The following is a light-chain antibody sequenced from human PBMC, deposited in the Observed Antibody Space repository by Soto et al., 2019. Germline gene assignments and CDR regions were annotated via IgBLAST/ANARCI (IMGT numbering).Light chain of an antibody. Sequence: QSALTQPASVSGSPGQSITISCTGTSSDVGAYNYVSWYQQHPGKAPKLMIYELSNRPSGVSNRFSGSKSANTASLTISGLQAGYEADYYCSSYTSSSTWLFGGGTKLTVL. CDR1: SSDVGAYNY. CDR3: SSYTSSSTWL. J-gene: IGLJ3*02. V-gene: IGLV2-14*03. CDR2: ELS.